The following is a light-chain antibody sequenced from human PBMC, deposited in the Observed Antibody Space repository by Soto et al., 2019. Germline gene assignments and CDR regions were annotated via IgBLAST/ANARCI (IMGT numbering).Light chain of an antibody. J-gene: IGLJ1*01. CDR3: SSYTSSSTYV. CDR1: SSDVGGYNY. V-gene: IGLV2-14*01. CDR2: DVS. Sequence: QPALTKPASVYGSRGQSITISCTGTSSDVGGYNYVSWYQQHPGKAPKLMIYDVSNRPSGVSNRFSGSKSGNTASLTISGLQAEDEADYYCSSYTSSSTYVFGTGTKVTVL.